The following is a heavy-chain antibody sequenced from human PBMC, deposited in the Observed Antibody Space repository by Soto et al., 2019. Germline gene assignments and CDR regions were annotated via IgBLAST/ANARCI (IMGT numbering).Heavy chain of an antibody. CDR1: GFPFSSYE. Sequence: GGSLRLSCAASGFPFSSYEINWVRQAPGKGLEWISSISTSGRDKYYADSVKGRFIISRDNPKNLLQLQLNRLRVEDTAVYYCARDQIPLPGVGGGVFDYWGQGTLVTVSS. J-gene: IGHJ4*02. CDR3: ARDQIPLPGVGGGVFDY. D-gene: IGHD2-8*01. CDR2: ISTSGRDK. V-gene: IGHV3-48*03.